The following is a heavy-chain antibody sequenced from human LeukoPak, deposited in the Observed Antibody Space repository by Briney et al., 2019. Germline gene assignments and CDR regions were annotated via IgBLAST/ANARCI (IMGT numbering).Heavy chain of an antibody. CDR1: GYSISSGYY. V-gene: IGHV4-38-2*02. Sequence: PSETLSLTCTVSGYSISSGYYWGWIRQPPGKGLEWIGYIYYSGSTNYNPSLKSRVTISVDTSKNQFSLKLSSVTAADTAVYYCVRASYYDSSGYYYWFDPWGQGTLVTVSS. D-gene: IGHD3-22*01. CDR3: VRASYYDSSGYYYWFDP. CDR2: IYYSGST. J-gene: IGHJ5*02.